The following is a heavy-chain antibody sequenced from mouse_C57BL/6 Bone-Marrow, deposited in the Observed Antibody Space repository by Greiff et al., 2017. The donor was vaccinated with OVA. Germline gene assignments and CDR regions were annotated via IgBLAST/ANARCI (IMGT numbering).Heavy chain of an antibody. CDR1: GYTFTDYY. CDR2: INPNNGGT. CDR3: TRLGKWDY. J-gene: IGHJ2*01. V-gene: IGHV1-26*01. Sequence: EVQLQQSGPELVKPGASVKISCKASGYTFTDYYMNWVKQSHGQSLEWIGDINPNNGGTSYNQKFKGKATMTVDKSSSTAYMELRSLTSEDTAVYYCTRLGKWDYWGQGTTLTVSS. D-gene: IGHD1-3*01.